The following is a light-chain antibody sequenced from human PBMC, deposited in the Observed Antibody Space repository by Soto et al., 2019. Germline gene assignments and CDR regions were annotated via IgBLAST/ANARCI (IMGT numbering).Light chain of an antibody. CDR3: QQYNRYST. CDR2: GAS. V-gene: IGKV1D-16*01. CDR1: LGNTSW. J-gene: IGKJ2*01. Sequence: DVQMTRSPTYVSAPVGDTVTITCRASLGNTSWLAWYQQKPGKSPKRRIYGASSLQKGVPSRVSGSGSGTDCTLSISDLQPDHVATYFCQQYNRYSTVGQRTKV.